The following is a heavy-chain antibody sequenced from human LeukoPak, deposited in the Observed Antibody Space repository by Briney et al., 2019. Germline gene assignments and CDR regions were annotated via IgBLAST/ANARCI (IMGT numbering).Heavy chain of an antibody. CDR3: AKDYCGGDCYSGWYFDL. Sequence: PGRSLRLSCAASGFTYDDYAMHWARQPPGKGLEWVSGISYNSDTIAYADSVQGRFTISRDNAKNSLYLQMNSLSAEDTALYYCAKDYCGGDCYSGWYFDLWGRGTLVTVSS. CDR1: GFTYDDYA. V-gene: IGHV3-9*01. D-gene: IGHD2-21*02. CDR2: ISYNSDTI. J-gene: IGHJ2*01.